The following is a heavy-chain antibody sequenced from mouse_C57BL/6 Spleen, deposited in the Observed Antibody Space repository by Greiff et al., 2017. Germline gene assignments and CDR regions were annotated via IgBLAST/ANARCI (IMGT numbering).Heavy chain of an antibody. CDR1: GYTFTSYW. CDR3: ARSHYGSSYGY. Sequence: QVQLQQPGAELVRLGSSVKLSCKASGYTFTSYWMHWVKQRPIQGLEWIGNIDPSVSVAHYNQKFKDKATLTVDKSSSTAYMQLSSLTSEDSSVYYCARSHYGSSYGYWGQGTTLTVSS. V-gene: IGHV1-52*01. D-gene: IGHD1-1*01. J-gene: IGHJ2*01. CDR2: IDPSVSVA.